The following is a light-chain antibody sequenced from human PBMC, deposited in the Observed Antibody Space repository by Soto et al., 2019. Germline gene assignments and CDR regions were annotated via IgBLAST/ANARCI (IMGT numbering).Light chain of an antibody. V-gene: IGKV1-8*01. Sequence: AIRMTQSPSSLSASTGDRVTITCRASQGISSYLAWYQQKPGKAPKLLIYAASTLQSGVPSRFSGSGSGTVFTLTISSLQPDDFATYYCQQYNSYSRTFGQGTKVDIK. CDR2: AAS. CDR1: QGISSY. CDR3: QQYNSYSRT. J-gene: IGKJ1*01.